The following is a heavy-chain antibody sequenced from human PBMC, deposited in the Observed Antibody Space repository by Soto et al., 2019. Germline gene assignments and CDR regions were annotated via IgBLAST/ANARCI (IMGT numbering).Heavy chain of an antibody. CDR1: GGTFSSYA. D-gene: IGHD5-12*01. J-gene: IGHJ6*02. CDR3: AWGGPRGGYELDWPQGGDYYYYGMDV. Sequence: QVQLVQSGAEVKKPGSSVKVSCKASGGTFSSYAISWVRQAPGQGLEWMGGIIPIFGTANYAQKFQGRVTITADKSTSGGYRELSRLRSEETAVYFCAWGGPRGGYELDWPQGGDYYYYGMDVWGQGTTVTVSS. V-gene: IGHV1-69*06. CDR2: IIPIFGTA.